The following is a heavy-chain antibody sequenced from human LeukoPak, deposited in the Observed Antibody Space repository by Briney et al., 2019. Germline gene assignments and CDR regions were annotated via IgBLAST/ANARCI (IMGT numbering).Heavy chain of an antibody. J-gene: IGHJ4*02. CDR1: GGSISSYY. D-gene: IGHD6-6*01. V-gene: IGHV4-34*01. CDR2: INHSGST. CDR3: ARARSSSLGFDY. Sequence: SETLSLTCTVSGGSISSYYWSWIRQPPGKGLEWIGEINHSGSTNYNPSLKSRVTISVDTSKNQFSLKLSSVTAADTAVYYCARARSSSLGFDYWGQGTLVTVSS.